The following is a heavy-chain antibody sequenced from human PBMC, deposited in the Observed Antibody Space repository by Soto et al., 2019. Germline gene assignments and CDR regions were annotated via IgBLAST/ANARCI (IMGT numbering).Heavy chain of an antibody. D-gene: IGHD1-1*01. CDR1: GFTFSSYA. V-gene: IGHV3-30-3*01. CDR2: ISYDGSNK. J-gene: IGHJ4*02. CDR3: ARGTGWLQLYYFDY. Sequence: PGGSLRLSCAASGFTFSSYAMHWVRQAPGKGLEWVAVISYDGSNKYYADSVKGRFTISRDNSKNTLYLQMNSLRAEDTAVYYCARGTGWLQLYYFDYWGQGTMVTVYS.